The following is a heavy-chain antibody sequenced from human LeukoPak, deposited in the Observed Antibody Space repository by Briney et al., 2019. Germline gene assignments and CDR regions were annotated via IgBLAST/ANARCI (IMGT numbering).Heavy chain of an antibody. CDR3: ASSPGYSTSWYAY. D-gene: IGHD6-13*01. J-gene: IGHJ4*02. CDR1: GHTFTGYY. V-gene: IGHV1-2*02. Sequence: ASVKVSCKASGHTFTGYYMHWVRQAPGQGLEWMGWIKPNSGDTDYAHKFQGRVTMTRDTSISTAYMELSRLRSDDTAVYYCASSPGYSTSWYAYWGQGTLVTVSS. CDR2: IKPNSGDT.